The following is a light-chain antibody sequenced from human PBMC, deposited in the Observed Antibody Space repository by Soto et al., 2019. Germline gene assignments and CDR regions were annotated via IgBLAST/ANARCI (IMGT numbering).Light chain of an antibody. CDR1: QSVSRY. CDR2: DAS. J-gene: IGKJ1*01. CDR3: QQSYSVKT. Sequence: DIQMTQSPSSLSASVGDRVTITCRASQSVSRYLNWYQQKSGKAPKLLIYDASTLQSGVPSRFSGSGSGTDFTLTISRLQPEDFATYYCQQSYSVKTFGQGTKVEIK. V-gene: IGKV1-39*01.